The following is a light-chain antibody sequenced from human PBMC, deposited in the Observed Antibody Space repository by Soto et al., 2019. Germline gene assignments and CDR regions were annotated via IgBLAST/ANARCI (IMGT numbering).Light chain of an antibody. CDR3: QQRYSTPIT. J-gene: IGKJ5*01. CDR1: QSISSY. Sequence: DIQMTQSPSSLSASVGDRVTITCRASQSISSYLNWYQQKPGKAPKLLIYAASSLQSGVPSRFSGSGSWTDFTLTINRLQTEDFATYYCQQRYSTPITFGQGTRLEIK. CDR2: AAS. V-gene: IGKV1-39*01.